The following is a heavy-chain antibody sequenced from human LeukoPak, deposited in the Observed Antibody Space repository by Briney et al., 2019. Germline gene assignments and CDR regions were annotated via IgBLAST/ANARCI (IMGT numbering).Heavy chain of an antibody. CDR1: GGTFSSYA. CDR2: IIPILGIA. Sequence: GASVKVSCKASGGTFSSYAISWVRQAPGQGLEWIGRIIPILGIANYAQKFQGRVTITADKSTSTAYMELSSLRSEDTAVYYCARDTGGSYYFWFDPWGQGTLVTVSS. D-gene: IGHD1-26*01. J-gene: IGHJ5*02. CDR3: ARDTGGSYYFWFDP. V-gene: IGHV1-69*04.